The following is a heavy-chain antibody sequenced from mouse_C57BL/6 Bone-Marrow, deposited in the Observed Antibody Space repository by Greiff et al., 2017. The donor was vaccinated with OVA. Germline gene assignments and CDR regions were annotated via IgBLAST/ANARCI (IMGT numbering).Heavy chain of an antibody. CDR2: INPYNGGT. CDR3: ARHDGYEYFDV. D-gene: IGHD2-3*01. J-gene: IGHJ1*03. CDR1: GYTFTDYY. Sequence: EVQLQQSGPVLVKPGASVKMSCKASGYTFTDYYMNWVKQSHGKSLEWIGVINPYNGGTSYNQKFKGKATLTVDKSSSTAYMELNSLTSEDSAVYYGARHDGYEYFDVWGTGTTVTVSS. V-gene: IGHV1-19*01.